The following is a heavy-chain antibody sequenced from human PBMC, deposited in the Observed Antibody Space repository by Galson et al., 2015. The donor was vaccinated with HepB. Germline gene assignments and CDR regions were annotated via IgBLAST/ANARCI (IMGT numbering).Heavy chain of an antibody. V-gene: IGHV1-2*04. D-gene: IGHD1-7*01. CDR3: ARETTSMGFDS. Sequence: SVKVSCKASGYSFTDYYIHWVRQAPGQGLEWMGWISPNSGGTNYAQKFQGWLTMTRDTSINTVYMELSGLKSDDTAVYYCARETTSMGFDSWGQGTLVTASS. J-gene: IGHJ4*02. CDR1: GYSFTDYY. CDR2: ISPNSGGT.